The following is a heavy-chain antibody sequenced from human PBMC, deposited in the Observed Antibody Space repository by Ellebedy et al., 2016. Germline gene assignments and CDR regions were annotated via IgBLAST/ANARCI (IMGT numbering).Heavy chain of an antibody. Sequence: SETLSLTXTVSGGSVSSAGSYWSWIRQHPGKGLEWIGYMYYSGSPYYNPSLKSRLTMSLDTSKNQLSLSLYSVIAADTAVYFCARGGRGDPFDIWGQGTMVTVSS. CDR2: MYYSGSP. D-gene: IGHD3-16*01. J-gene: IGHJ3*02. V-gene: IGHV4-31*03. CDR1: GGSVSSAGSY. CDR3: ARGGRGDPFDI.